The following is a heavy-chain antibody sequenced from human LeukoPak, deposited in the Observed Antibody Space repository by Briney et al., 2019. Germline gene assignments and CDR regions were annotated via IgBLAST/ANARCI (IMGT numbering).Heavy chain of an antibody. CDR3: AREYCSSTSCHPAFDY. D-gene: IGHD2-2*01. Sequence: ASVKVSCKASGYTFTGYYMHWVRQAPGQGLEWMGWINPNSGGTNYAQKFQGRVTMTRDTSISTAYMELSRLRSDDTAVHYCAREYCSSTSCHPAFDYWGQGTLVTVSS. CDR1: GYTFTGYY. CDR2: INPNSGGT. V-gene: IGHV1-2*02. J-gene: IGHJ4*02.